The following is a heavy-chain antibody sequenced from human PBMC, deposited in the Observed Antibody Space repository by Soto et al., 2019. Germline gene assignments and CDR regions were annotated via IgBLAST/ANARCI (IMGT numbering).Heavy chain of an antibody. CDR3: ARATYYDILTGYSVGAFDI. J-gene: IGHJ3*02. D-gene: IGHD3-9*01. CDR1: GYTFTSYG. V-gene: IGHV1-18*01. Sequence: ASVKVSCKASGYTFTSYGISWVRQAPGQGLEWMGWISAYNGNTNYAQKLQGRVTMITDTSTSTAYMELRSLRSYDTAVYYCARATYYDILTGYSVGAFDIWGQGTMGTVSS. CDR2: ISAYNGNT.